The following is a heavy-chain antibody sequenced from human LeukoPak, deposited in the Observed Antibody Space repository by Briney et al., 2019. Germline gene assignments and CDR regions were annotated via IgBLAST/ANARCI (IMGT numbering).Heavy chain of an antibody. CDR1: GGSFSGYY. D-gene: IGHD2-15*01. CDR3: ARHSATLAFDI. CDR2: INHSGST. V-gene: IGHV4-34*01. J-gene: IGHJ3*02. Sequence: SETLSLTCAVYGGSFSGYYWSWIRQPPGKGLEWIGEINHSGSTNYNPSLKSRVTISVDTSKNQFSLKLSSVTAADTAVYYCARHSATLAFDIWGQGTMVTVSS.